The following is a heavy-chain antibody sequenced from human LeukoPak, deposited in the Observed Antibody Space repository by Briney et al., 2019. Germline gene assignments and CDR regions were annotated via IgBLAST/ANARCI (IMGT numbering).Heavy chain of an antibody. Sequence: GGSLRLSCAASGFTFSSYAMHWVRQAPGKGLEWVAVISYDGSNKYYADSVKGRFTISRDNSKNTLYLQMNSLRAEDTAVYYCARSGELLFVNYFDYWSQGTLVTVSS. D-gene: IGHD3-10*01. V-gene: IGHV3-30-3*01. CDR3: ARSGELLFVNYFDY. CDR1: GFTFSSYA. CDR2: ISYDGSNK. J-gene: IGHJ4*02.